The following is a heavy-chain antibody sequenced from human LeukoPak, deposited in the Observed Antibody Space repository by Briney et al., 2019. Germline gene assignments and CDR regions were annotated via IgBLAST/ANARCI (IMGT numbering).Heavy chain of an antibody. CDR3: ASLDTAIIETGGY. J-gene: IGHJ4*02. CDR1: GFTFSSYS. V-gene: IGHV3-7*01. CDR2: INRDGRGK. Sequence: PGGSLRLSCAASGFTFSSYSMSWVRQAPGKGLEWVANINRDGRGKYYVDSVKGRFTISRDNSKNSMYLQMNSLKAEDTAVYYCASLDTAIIETGGYWGQGTLVTVSS. D-gene: IGHD5-18*01.